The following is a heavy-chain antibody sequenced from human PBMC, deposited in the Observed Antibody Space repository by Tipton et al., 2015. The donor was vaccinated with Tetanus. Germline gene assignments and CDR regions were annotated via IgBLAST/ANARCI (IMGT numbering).Heavy chain of an antibody. V-gene: IGHV5-51*01. CDR3: ARRRSAVLSGAYHWYFDL. D-gene: IGHD3-3*01. Sequence: QLVQSGAEVKKPGESLKISCQTSGYNFSHYSIGWVRQMPGKGLDWVGISDPRDSEARYGPSFQGQVIISADKSISTTYLQWGSLRASDTAIYYCARRRSAVLSGAYHWYFDLWGRGTMVTVSS. CDR1: GYNFSHYS. CDR2: SDPRDSEA. J-gene: IGHJ2*01.